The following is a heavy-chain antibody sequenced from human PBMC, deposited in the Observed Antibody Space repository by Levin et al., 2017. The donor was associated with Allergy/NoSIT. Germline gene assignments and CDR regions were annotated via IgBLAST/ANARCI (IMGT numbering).Heavy chain of an antibody. J-gene: IGHJ4*02. CDR3: ATSDSEPGEYYFDY. CDR2: INHSGST. V-gene: IGHV4-34*01. Sequence: TASETLSLTCAVYGGSFSGYYWSWIRQPPGKGLEWIGEINHSGSTNYNPSLKSRVTISVDTSKNQFSLKLSSVTAADTAVYYCATSDSEPGEYYFDYWGQGTLVTVSS. CDR1: GGSFSGYY. D-gene: IGHD3-16*01.